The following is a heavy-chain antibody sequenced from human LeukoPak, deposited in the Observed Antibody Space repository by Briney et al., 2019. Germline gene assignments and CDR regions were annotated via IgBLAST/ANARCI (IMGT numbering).Heavy chain of an antibody. V-gene: IGHV4-30-2*01. D-gene: IGHD6-6*01. CDR2: IYHSGST. J-gene: IGHJ4*02. CDR1: GGSISSGRYY. Sequence: SETLSLTCTVSGGSISSGRYYWSWIRQPPGKGLEWIGYIYHSGSTYYNPSLKSRVTISVDRSKNQFSLKLSSVTAADTAVYYCAVSSSPRYFDYWGQGTLVTVSS. CDR3: AVSSSPRYFDY.